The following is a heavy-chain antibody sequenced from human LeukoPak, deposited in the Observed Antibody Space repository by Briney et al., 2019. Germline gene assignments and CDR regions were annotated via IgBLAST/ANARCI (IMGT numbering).Heavy chain of an antibody. V-gene: IGHV1-46*01. CDR3: ARGSIVGAKTLGFGAFDI. CDR2: INPSGGSR. Sequence: ASVTVSCKASGYTFTSYYMHWVRQAPGQGLEWMGIINPSGGSRSYAQKFQGRVTMTRDTSTSTVYMELSSLRSEDTAVYYCARGSIVGAKTLGFGAFDIWGQGTMVTVSS. CDR1: GYTFTSYY. J-gene: IGHJ3*02. D-gene: IGHD1-26*01.